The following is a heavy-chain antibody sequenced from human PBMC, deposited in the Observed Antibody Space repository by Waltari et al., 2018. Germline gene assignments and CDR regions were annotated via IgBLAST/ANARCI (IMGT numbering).Heavy chain of an antibody. CDR1: GGSISSYY. J-gene: IGHJ4*02. CDR2: VYYSGST. D-gene: IGHD3-3*01. Sequence: QVQLQESGPGLVKPSETLSLTCTVSGGSISSYYWSWIRQPPGKGLEWIGYVYYSGSTNYNPSLKSRVTISVDTSKNQFSLKLSSVTAADTAVYYCASTYYDFWSGYQTYYFDYWGQGTLVTVSS. CDR3: ASTYYDFWSGYQTYYFDY. V-gene: IGHV4-59*12.